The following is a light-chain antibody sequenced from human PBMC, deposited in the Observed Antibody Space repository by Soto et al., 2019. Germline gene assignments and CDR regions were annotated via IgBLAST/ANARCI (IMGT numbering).Light chain of an antibody. V-gene: IGKV3-11*01. CDR1: QSVSSY. Sequence: EIVLTQSPATLSLSPGERATLSCRASQSVSSYLACYQQKPGQAPRLLIYDASNRATGIPARFSGSGSGTDFTLTISSLQPDDFATYYCQQYNSYRTFGQGTKVHIK. CDR2: DAS. CDR3: QQYNSYRT. J-gene: IGKJ1*01.